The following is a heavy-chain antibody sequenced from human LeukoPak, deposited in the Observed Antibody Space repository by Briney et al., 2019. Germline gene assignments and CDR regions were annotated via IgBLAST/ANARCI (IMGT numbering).Heavy chain of an antibody. CDR2: IYTSGST. Sequence: SETLSLTCTVSGGSISSGSYYWRWIRQPAGKGLEWIGRIYTSGSTNYNPSLKSRVTISVDTSKNQFSLKLSSVTAADTAVYYCARDTVYYDSSGYSHWGQGTLVTVSS. D-gene: IGHD3-22*01. CDR3: ARDTVYYDSSGYSH. CDR1: GGSISSGSYY. V-gene: IGHV4-61*02. J-gene: IGHJ4*02.